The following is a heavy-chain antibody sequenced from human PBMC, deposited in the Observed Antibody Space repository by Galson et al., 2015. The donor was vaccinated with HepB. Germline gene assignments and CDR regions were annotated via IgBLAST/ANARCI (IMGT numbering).Heavy chain of an antibody. D-gene: IGHD6-19*01. Sequence: SLRLSCAASGLTVSSNYMSWVRQAPGKGLEWVSVIYSDGNTYYADSVKGRLTISRDNSKNTLYLQMNSLRAEDTAVYYCATSQWPPAANDYWGQGTLVTVSS. V-gene: IGHV3-53*01. CDR2: IYSDGNT. CDR3: ATSQWPPAANDY. J-gene: IGHJ4*02. CDR1: GLTVSSNY.